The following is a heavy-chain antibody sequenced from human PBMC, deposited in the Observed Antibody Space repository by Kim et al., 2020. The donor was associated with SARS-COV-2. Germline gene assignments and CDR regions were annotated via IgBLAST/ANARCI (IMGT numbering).Heavy chain of an antibody. CDR3: ARQISIAARPSFYYYGMDV. V-gene: IGHV5-10-1*01. Sequence: GESLKISCKGSGYSFTSYWISWVRQMPGKGLEWMGRIDPSDSYTNYSPSFQGHVTISADKSISTAYLQWSSLKASDTAMYYCARQISIAARPSFYYYGMDVWGQGTTVTVSS. CDR2: IDPSDSYT. D-gene: IGHD6-6*01. CDR1: GYSFTSYW. J-gene: IGHJ6*02.